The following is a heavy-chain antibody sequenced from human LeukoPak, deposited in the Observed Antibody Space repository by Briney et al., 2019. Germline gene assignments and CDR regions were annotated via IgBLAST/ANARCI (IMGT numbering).Heavy chain of an antibody. CDR1: GFTFSSYE. J-gene: IGHJ4*02. D-gene: IGHD3-9*01. Sequence: GGPLRLSCAASGFTFSSYEMNGVRQAPGKGLEWVSYISSGGSTIYYADSVRGRFTISRDNAKNSLYLQMNSLRAEDTAVYYCARDLFPEYYDILTGYPGLDYWGQGTLVTVSS. CDR2: ISSGGSTI. V-gene: IGHV3-48*03. CDR3: ARDLFPEYYDILTGYPGLDY.